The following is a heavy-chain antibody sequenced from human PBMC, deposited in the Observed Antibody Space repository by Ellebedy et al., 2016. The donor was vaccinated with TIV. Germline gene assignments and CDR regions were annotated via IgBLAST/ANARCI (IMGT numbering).Heavy chain of an antibody. J-gene: IGHJ4*02. D-gene: IGHD6-19*01. CDR2: IYYSGYT. V-gene: IGHV4-59*08. CDR3: AGGYSSGWTDY. CDR1: GGSISTYY. Sequence: MPSETLSLTCTVSGGSISTYYWSWIRQPPGQGLEWIGYIYYSGYTEYNPSLQSRITISLDTSKDQFPLRLNSVTAADTAVYYCAGGYSSGWTDYWGQGTLVTVSS.